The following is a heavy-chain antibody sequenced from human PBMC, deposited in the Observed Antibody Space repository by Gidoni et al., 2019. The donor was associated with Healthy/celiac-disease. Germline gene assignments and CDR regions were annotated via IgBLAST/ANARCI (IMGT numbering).Heavy chain of an antibody. D-gene: IGHD6-13*01. CDR1: GYTFISYY. J-gene: IGHJ6*02. CDR3: ARGGGSSSRLVDYYGMDV. V-gene: IGHV1-46*03. CDR2: INPSGSST. Sequence: QVQLVQSGAEVKKPGASVKVSCKASGYTFISYYMHWVRQAPGQGLEWMGIINPSGSSTSYAQNFQGRVTMTRDTSTSTVYMELSSLRSEDTAVYYCARGGGSSSRLVDYYGMDVWGQGTTVTVSS.